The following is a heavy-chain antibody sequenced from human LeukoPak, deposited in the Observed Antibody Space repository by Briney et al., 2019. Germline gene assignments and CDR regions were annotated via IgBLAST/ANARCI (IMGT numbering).Heavy chain of an antibody. D-gene: IGHD7-27*01. CDR3: AIDPNWGTHS. CDR2: ISGSGGGI. CDR1: GFTFSSYA. Sequence: GGSLRLSCAASGFTFSSYAMSWVRQAPGKGLEWVSAISGSGGGIHYADSVKGRFTISRDNSKNALYLQMNSLRVEDTAVYYCAIDPNWGTHSWGQGVLVTVSS. V-gene: IGHV3-23*01. J-gene: IGHJ4*02.